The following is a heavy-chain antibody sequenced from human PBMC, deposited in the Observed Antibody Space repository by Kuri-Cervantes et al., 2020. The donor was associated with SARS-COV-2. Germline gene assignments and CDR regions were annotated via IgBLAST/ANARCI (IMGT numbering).Heavy chain of an antibody. CDR3: APSHAVADYGMDV. Sequence: SVKVSCKASGGIFSSYAISWVRQAPEQGLEWMGGIIPILGIANYAQKFQGRGTITADKSTTTAYMELSSLRSEDTAVYYCAPSHAVADYGMDVWGQGTTVTVSS. J-gene: IGHJ6*02. CDR1: GGIFSSYA. CDR2: IIPILGIA. V-gene: IGHV1-69*10. D-gene: IGHD6-19*01.